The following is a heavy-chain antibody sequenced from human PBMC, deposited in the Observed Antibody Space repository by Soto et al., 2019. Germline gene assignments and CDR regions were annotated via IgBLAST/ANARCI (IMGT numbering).Heavy chain of an antibody. CDR1: GPTFIAYY. Sequence: QLVQSGAEVKKPGASVRVSCKTSGPTFIAYYIHWVRQAPGQGLEWMGWIDPKSGGTTYEQKFLGRVTITRDTSINTAYMDLNRLTSDDTAVYYCARVSVDVPAWGQGTLITVSS. V-gene: IGHV1-2*02. CDR3: ARVSVDVPA. J-gene: IGHJ4*02. D-gene: IGHD2-2*01. CDR2: IDPKSGGT.